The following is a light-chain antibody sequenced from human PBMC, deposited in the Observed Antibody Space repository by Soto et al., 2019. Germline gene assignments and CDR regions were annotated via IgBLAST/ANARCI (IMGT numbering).Light chain of an antibody. Sequence: QSVLTQPPSVSAAPGQKVTISCSGSSSNIVNNYVSWYQQLPGTATKLLIYENNKRPSGIPDRFSGSKSGTSATLGITGLQTGDEADYYCGTWDSSLSAVVFGGGTKLTVL. J-gene: IGLJ2*01. V-gene: IGLV1-51*02. CDR2: ENN. CDR3: GTWDSSLSAVV. CDR1: SSNIVNNY.